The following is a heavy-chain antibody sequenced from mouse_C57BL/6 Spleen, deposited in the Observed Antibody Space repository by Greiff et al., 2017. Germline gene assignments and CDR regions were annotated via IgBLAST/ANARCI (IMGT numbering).Heavy chain of an antibody. J-gene: IGHJ4*01. CDR1: GFNIKDYY. D-gene: IGHD2-5*01. CDR2: IDPEDGET. CDR3: ARGDYSSVYAMGY. V-gene: IGHV14-2*01. Sequence: VQLKESGAELVKPGASVKLSCTASGFNIKDYYMHWVKQRTEQGLEWIGRIDPEDGETKSAPQFQGKATITADTSSNTAYLQLSSLTSEDTAGYYCARGDYSSVYAMGYWGQGTSVTVSS.